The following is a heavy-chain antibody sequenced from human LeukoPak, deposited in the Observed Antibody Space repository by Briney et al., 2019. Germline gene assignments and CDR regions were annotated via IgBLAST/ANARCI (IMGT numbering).Heavy chain of an antibody. CDR1: GDSFSSSSYY. Sequence: PSETLSPTCTVSGDSFSSSSYYWSWIRQPPGKGLEWIGYIYYSGSTNYNPSLKSRVTISVDTSKNQFSLKLSSVTAADTAVYYCARSLLDTAMVIAYWGQGTLVTVSS. V-gene: IGHV4-61*01. J-gene: IGHJ4*02. CDR3: ARSLLDTAMVIAY. D-gene: IGHD5-18*01. CDR2: IYYSGST.